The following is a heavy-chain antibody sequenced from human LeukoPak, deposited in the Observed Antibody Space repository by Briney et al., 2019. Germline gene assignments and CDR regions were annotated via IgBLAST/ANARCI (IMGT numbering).Heavy chain of an antibody. CDR1: GYSFTTFG. CDR2: ISAYNGDT. CDR3: GRDKAEAVYYFDY. J-gene: IGHJ4*02. D-gene: IGHD6-13*01. Sequence: EASVKVSCKASGYSFTTFGISWVRQAPGQGLEWMGWISAYNGDTMYAQKFQDRVTMTTDTSTNTAYMELRSLTSDDTAVYYCGRDKAEAVYYFDYWGQGTLVTVSS. V-gene: IGHV1-18*01.